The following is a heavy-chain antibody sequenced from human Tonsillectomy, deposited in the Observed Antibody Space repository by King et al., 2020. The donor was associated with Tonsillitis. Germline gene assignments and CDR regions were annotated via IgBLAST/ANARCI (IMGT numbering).Heavy chain of an antibody. Sequence: VQLVESGGGLVQPGGSLRLSCAASGFTFSSYWMSWVRQAPGKGLEWVANIKQDVSEKYCVDSVKGRFTISRDNAKNSLCLQMISLRAEDTAVYYCARDGGGYYDRSGYYYDPNFDYWGQGTLVTVSS. CDR3: ARDGGGYYDRSGYYYDPNFDY. CDR1: GFTFSSYW. D-gene: IGHD3-22*01. CDR2: IKQDVSEK. V-gene: IGHV3-7*03. J-gene: IGHJ4*02.